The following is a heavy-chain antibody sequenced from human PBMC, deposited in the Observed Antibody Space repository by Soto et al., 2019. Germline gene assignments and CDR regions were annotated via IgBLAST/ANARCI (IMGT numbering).Heavy chain of an antibody. CDR2: INAYNGNT. Sequence: QVQLVQSGAEVKKPGASVKVSCKASGYTFTSYGISWVRQAPGQGLEWMGWINAYNGNTNYAQKLQGRVTMTTDTATSPAYMELRSLRFGDTAVYYCARDVGYGLIDYSGKGTLVNVSS. CDR1: GYTFTSYG. V-gene: IGHV1-18*01. D-gene: IGHD5-18*01. J-gene: IGHJ4*02. CDR3: ARDVGYGLIDY.